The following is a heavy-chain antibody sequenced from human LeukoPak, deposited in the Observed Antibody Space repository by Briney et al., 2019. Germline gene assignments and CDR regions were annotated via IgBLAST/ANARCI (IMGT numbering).Heavy chain of an antibody. J-gene: IGHJ5*02. CDR1: GFTFSSYS. CDR3: ARDRGIAAAGKWFDP. V-gene: IGHV3-21*04. D-gene: IGHD6-13*01. Sequence: GGSLRLSCAASGFTFSSYSMNWVRQAPGKGLEWVSSISSSSSYIYYADSVKGRFTISRDNAKNSLYLQMNSLRAEDTALYHCARDRGIAAAGKWFDPWGQGTLVTVSS. CDR2: ISSSSSYI.